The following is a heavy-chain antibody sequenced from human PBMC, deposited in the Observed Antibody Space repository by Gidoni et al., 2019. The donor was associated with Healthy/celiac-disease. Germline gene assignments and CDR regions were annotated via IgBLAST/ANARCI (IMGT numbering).Heavy chain of an antibody. J-gene: IGHJ6*02. CDR3: ASGDIVVVPAASVDYYYYGMDV. CDR1: GGTFTSYH. V-gene: IGHV1-69*02. Sequence: QVQLLQSGAEVKKPGSSVKVSCKASGGTFTSYHIRWVQQATGQGLEWMGSIIPILGIANYAQKFQGIVTITADKSTSTAYMDLSSLRSEDTAVYYCASGDIVVVPAASVDYYYYGMDVWGQGTTVTVSS. CDR2: IIPILGIA. D-gene: IGHD2-2*01.